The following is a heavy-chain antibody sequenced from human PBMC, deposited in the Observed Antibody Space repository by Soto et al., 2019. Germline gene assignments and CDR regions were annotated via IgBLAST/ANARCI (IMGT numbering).Heavy chain of an antibody. J-gene: IGHJ3*01. V-gene: IGHV3-21*01. CDR3: VRGGSGATSADLFDA. D-gene: IGHD3-10*01. Sequence: GGSLRLSCAASGFTFSAYSINWVRQAPGKGLDWVSSISSTSSVIFYAESVRGRFTISRDNAKNSLYLQMNGLRAEDTAVYYCVRGGSGATSADLFDAWGQGTLVTVSS. CDR2: ISSTSSVI. CDR1: GFTFSAYS.